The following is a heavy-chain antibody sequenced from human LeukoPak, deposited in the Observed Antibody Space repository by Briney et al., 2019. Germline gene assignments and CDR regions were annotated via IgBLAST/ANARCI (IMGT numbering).Heavy chain of an antibody. CDR3: ARVGGGSSSWIDY. Sequence: ASVKVSCKASGYTFTGYYMHWVRQAPGQGLEWMGWINPNSGGTNYAQKFQGRVTMTRDTSISTAYMELSRLRSDDTAVYYCARVGGGSSSWIDYWGQGTLVTVYS. CDR2: INPNSGGT. V-gene: IGHV1-2*02. J-gene: IGHJ4*02. D-gene: IGHD6-13*01. CDR1: GYTFTGYY.